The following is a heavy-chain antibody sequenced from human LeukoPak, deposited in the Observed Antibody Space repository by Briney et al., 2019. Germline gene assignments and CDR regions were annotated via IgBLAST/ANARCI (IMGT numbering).Heavy chain of an antibody. Sequence: ASVKVSCKVSGYTLTELSMHWVRQAPGKGLEWMGGFDPEDGETIYAQKFQGRVTMTEDTSTDTAYMELSSLRSEDTAVYYCATGLRYSDHDAFDIWGQGTMVTVSS. J-gene: IGHJ3*02. D-gene: IGHD3-9*01. CDR3: ATGLRYSDHDAFDI. V-gene: IGHV1-24*01. CDR1: GYTLTELS. CDR2: FDPEDGET.